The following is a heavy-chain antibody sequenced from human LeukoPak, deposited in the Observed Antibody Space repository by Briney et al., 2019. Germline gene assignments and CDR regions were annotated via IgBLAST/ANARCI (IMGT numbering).Heavy chain of an antibody. CDR1: GGSISSSNW. D-gene: IGHD5-18*01. J-gene: IGHJ4*02. Sequence: SETLSLTCAVSGGSISSSNWWSWVRQPPGKGLEWIGEIYHSGSTNYNPSLKSRVTISVDTSKNQFSLKLSSVTAADTAVYYCARQYSGDSRSPFFDYWGQGTLVTVSS. CDR2: IYHSGST. V-gene: IGHV4-4*02. CDR3: ARQYSGDSRSPFFDY.